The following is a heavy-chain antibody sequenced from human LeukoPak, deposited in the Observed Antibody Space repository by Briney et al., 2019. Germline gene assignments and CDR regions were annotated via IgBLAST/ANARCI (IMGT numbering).Heavy chain of an antibody. CDR2: ISSSSSTI. J-gene: IGHJ5*01. V-gene: IGHV3-48*04. CDR1: GFTFSGSA. CDR3: ARGKPIDS. Sequence: PGGSLRLSCAASGFTFSGSAMNWVRQAPGKGLECVSYISSSSSTIYYADSVKGRFTISRDNAKNLLFLQMNSLRAEDTAVYYCARGKPIDSWGQGTLVTVSS.